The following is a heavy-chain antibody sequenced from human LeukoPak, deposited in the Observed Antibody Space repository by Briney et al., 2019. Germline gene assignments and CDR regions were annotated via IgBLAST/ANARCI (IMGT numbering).Heavy chain of an antibody. Sequence: ASVKVSCKASGYTFSGYGMSWVRQAPGQGLEWMGWINPNSGGTNYAQKFQGRVTMTRDTSTRTASLELNRLRSDDTAVYSWATASGSYLFYLDYWGQGTLVTVSS. J-gene: IGHJ4*02. V-gene: IGHV1-2*02. D-gene: IGHD1-26*01. CDR3: ATASGSYLFYLDY. CDR2: INPNSGGT. CDR1: GYTFSGYG.